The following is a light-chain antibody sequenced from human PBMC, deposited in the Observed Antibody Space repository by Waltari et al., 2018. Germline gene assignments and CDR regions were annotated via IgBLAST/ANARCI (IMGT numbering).Light chain of an antibody. J-gene: IGKJ1*01. CDR3: MQALQTPRT. CDR2: LGS. Sequence: DIVMTQSPLSLPVTLGEPASISCRSSQSLLQSNGYTYLDWYLQKPGQSPPLLIYLGSNRASGVADRFSGSGSGTDFTLKISTVEAEDVGIYYCMQALQTPRTFGQGTKVEIK. V-gene: IGKV2-28*01. CDR1: QSLLQSNGYTY.